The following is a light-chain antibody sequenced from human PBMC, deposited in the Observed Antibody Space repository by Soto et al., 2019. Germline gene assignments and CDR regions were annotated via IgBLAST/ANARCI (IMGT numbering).Light chain of an antibody. CDR2: GAS. CDR3: QQYGSSPTWT. CDR1: QSVSSSY. J-gene: IGKJ1*01. Sequence: EIVLTQSPGTLSLSPGERATLSCRAIQSVSSSYLAWYQQKPGQAPRLLIYGASTRATGFPDRFSGSGSGTDFTLTISRLEPEDFAVYYCQQYGSSPTWTFGQGTKVDIK. V-gene: IGKV3-20*01.